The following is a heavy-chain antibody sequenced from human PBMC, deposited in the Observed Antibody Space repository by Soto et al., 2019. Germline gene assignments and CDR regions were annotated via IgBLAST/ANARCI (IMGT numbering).Heavy chain of an antibody. J-gene: IGHJ6*03. V-gene: IGHV1-69*02. Sequence: SVKVSCKASGGTFSSYTISWVRQAPGQGLEWMGRIIPILGIANYAQKFQGRVTITADKSTSTAYMELSSLRSEDTAVYYCASKDIVVVPAWDYMDVWGKGTTVTVSS. D-gene: IGHD2-2*01. CDR2: IIPILGIA. CDR1: GGTFSSYT. CDR3: ASKDIVVVPAWDYMDV.